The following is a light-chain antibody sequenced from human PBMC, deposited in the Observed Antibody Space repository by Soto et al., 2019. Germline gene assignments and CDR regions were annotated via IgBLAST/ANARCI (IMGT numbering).Light chain of an antibody. Sequence: QSVLTQPPSASGTPGQRVTISCSGSSSNIGANPINWYQQLPGTAPKLLIYNNDQRPSGVPDRFSASKSGTSASLAISGLQSEDEADYYCEACDDSLCGAVLGGGTKLTVL. J-gene: IGLJ2*01. CDR3: EACDDSLCGAV. CDR2: NND. CDR1: SSNIGANP. V-gene: IGLV1-44*01.